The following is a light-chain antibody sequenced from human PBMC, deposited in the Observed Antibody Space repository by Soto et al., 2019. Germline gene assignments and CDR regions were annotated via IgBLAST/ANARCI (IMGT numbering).Light chain of an antibody. J-gene: IGKJ2*01. V-gene: IGKV1-5*01. CDR3: QQYNIGYT. CDR2: DAA. CDR1: QSINKW. Sequence: IQLTQSPSSLSASVGDSITITCRASQSINKWVAWFQQKSGRAPKLLIYDAATLQSGVPSRFSGTGSGTDFSLTISSLQPEDFATYYCQQYNIGYTFGQGTRLDIK.